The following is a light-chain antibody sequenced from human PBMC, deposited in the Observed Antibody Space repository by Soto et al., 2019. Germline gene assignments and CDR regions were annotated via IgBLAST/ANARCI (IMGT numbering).Light chain of an antibody. Sequence: QSALTQPSSVSGSPGQSITISFTGTSSDGGGYNYVSWYQQHPGKAPKLMIYDVSNRPSGVSNRFSGSKSGNTASLTISGLQPEDEAAYYCSSYTSSSTLLYVFGTGTQLTVL. CDR2: DVS. CDR3: SSYTSSSTLLYV. CDR1: SSDGGGYNY. V-gene: IGLV2-14*01. J-gene: IGLJ1*01.